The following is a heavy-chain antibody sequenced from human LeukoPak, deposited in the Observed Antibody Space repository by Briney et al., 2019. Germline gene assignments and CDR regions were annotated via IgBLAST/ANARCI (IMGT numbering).Heavy chain of an antibody. CDR1: GFTFSNYA. D-gene: IGHD2-21*01. CDR2: VSGTGGTT. V-gene: IGHV3-23*01. J-gene: IGHJ4*02. CDR3: VKDVLSVAVGSTHDY. Sequence: GGSLRLSCAASGFTFSNYAMAWVRQAPGKGLEWVSSVSGTGGTTYHADSVKGRPTISRDSSNNNLYLQMNSLRAEDTAVYYCVKDVLSVAVGSTHDYWGPGTLVTVSS.